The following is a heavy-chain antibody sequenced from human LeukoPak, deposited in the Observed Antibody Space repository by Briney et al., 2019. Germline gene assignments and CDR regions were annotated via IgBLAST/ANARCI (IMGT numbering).Heavy chain of an antibody. D-gene: IGHD3-22*01. CDR2: IRYDSSKR. J-gene: IGHJ1*01. V-gene: IGHV3-33*08. CDR1: GFSFSNYG. Sequence: PGGSLRLSCAASGFSFSNYGMNWVRQAPGKGLEWVADIRYDSSKRHYVDSVKVRFTISRDNAKNSLYLQMNSLRAEDTAVYYCARDRYYDSSGYYPYWGQGTLVTVSS. CDR3: ARDRYYDSSGYYPY.